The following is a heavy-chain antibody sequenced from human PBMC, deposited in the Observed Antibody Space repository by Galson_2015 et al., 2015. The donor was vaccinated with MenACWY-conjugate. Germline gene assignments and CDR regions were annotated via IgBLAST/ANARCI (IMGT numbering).Heavy chain of an antibody. V-gene: IGHV3-15*01. J-gene: IGHJ6*03. CDR1: AFTFSNAY. D-gene: IGHD2-15*01. Sequence: SLRLSCAGSAFTFSNAYMSWVRQAPGKGLEWVGRIKSQTDGGKIDYAAPVKGRFTISRDDSKNTLYLQMNSLKIEDTAVYYCTSHNPGSCIGLSSLFDMDVWGKGTTVTVSS. CDR2: IKSQTDGGKI. CDR3: TSHNPGSCIGLSSLFDMDV.